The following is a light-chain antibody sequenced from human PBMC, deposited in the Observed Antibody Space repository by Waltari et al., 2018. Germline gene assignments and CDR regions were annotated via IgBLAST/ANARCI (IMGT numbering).Light chain of an antibody. CDR1: TVAVTSGPY. J-gene: IGLJ3*02. CDR2: DTS. Sequence: QAVVTHEPSLTVSPGGTVTLTCGSSTVAVTSGPYPYWFQQKPGQAPRTLIYDTSNKPSWTPARFSGSLLGGKAALTLSGAQPEDEAEYSCLLYYGGARVFGGGTRLTVL. CDR3: LLYYGGARV. V-gene: IGLV7-46*01.